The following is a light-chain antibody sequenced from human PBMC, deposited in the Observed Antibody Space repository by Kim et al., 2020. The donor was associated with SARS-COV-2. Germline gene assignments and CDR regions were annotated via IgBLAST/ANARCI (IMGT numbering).Light chain of an antibody. CDR3: GTWDNSLSTHL. CDR1: TSNIGNNF. J-gene: IGLJ1*01. Sequence: QSALTQPPSVSAAPGQRVTISCSGTTSNIGNNFLSWYQQLPGAAPRLLIYDNNKRPSGIPERFSGSKSGTSGTLVITGLPTRDEADYYCGTWDNSLSTHLLGSGTWVTVL. CDR2: DNN. V-gene: IGLV1-51*01.